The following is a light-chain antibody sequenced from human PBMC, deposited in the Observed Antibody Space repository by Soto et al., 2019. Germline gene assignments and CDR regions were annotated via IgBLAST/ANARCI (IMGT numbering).Light chain of an antibody. Sequence: EIVLTQSPGTLSLSPGERATLSCRASQSVSSSYLAWYQQKPGQAPRLLIYGASSRATGIPDRFSGSGSGTDFTLTISRVEPEDFAVYYCQQYGSSPQWTCGQGTKVEIK. CDR3: QQYGSSPQWT. J-gene: IGKJ1*01. CDR2: GAS. CDR1: QSVSSSY. V-gene: IGKV3-20*01.